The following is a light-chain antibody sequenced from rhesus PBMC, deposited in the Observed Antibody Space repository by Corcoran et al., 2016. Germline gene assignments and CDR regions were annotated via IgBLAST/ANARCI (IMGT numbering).Light chain of an antibody. CDR3: QPSNSNPQT. Sequence: DIQMSQSPSSLSASVGDRVTITCRAIQGISSYLNWYQQKSGKAPNLLIYNANRLASGVASRCSGSGSGTEFTLTLTSLPPENFATYYCQPSNSNPQTFGQGTKVDIK. CDR2: NAN. CDR1: QGISSY. J-gene: IGKJ1*01. V-gene: IGKV1-32*02.